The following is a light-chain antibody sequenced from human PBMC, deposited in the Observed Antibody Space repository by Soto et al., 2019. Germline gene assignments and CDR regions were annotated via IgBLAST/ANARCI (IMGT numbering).Light chain of an antibody. CDR2: GAS. V-gene: IGKV3-20*01. CDR1: QSLVSNH. J-gene: IGKJ1*01. CDR3: QQYEIAPKT. Sequence: EIVLTQSPGTLSLSPGERATLSCRASQSLVSNHLAWYQQKPGQAPRLLIYGASSRATGIPDRFSGSGSGTDFTISISRVEPEDFAVYYCQQYEIAPKTFGQGTKVEIK.